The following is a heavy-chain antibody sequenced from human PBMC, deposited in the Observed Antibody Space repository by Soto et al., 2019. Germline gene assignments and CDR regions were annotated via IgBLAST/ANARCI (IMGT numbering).Heavy chain of an antibody. D-gene: IGHD3-3*01. J-gene: IGHJ4*02. CDR1: GYTFSDYY. CDR3: ASHYDMWSGYLSPVEY. Sequence: QVQLVESGGDLVKRGGSLRLSCAASGYTFSDYYMSWIRQAPGKGLEWISYIDTSSTKIYYADFVKGRFTISRDNAKNSLYLEMNSLRDEDTAVYYCASHYDMWSGYLSPVEYWGQGTLVTVSS. V-gene: IGHV3-11*01. CDR2: IDTSSTKI.